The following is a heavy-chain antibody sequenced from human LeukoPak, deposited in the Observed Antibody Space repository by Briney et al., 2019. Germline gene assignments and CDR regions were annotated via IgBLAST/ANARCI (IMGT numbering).Heavy chain of an antibody. V-gene: IGHV4-39*01. CDR3: ARGLFHGGY. CDR2: IYYSGST. J-gene: IGHJ4*02. D-gene: IGHD3-10*01. CDR1: GGSISSSSYY. Sequence: SETLSLTCTVSGGSISSSSYYWGWIRQPPGKGLEWIGSIYYSGSTYYNPSLKSRVTISVDTSKNQFSLKLSSVTAADTAVYYCARGLFHGGYWGQGTLVTVSS.